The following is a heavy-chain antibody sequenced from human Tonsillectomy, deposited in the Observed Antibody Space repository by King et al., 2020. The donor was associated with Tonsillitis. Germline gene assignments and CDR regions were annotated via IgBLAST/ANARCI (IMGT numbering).Heavy chain of an antibody. J-gene: IGHJ4*01. D-gene: IGHD3-16*01. Sequence: VQLVESGGGLVQPGGSLKLSCAASGFTFSGSAMHWVRQASGKGLEWVGRVRSKAKSYATAYAASVKGRFIISRDDSKNTAFLQMNSLKSEDTAVYYCTCYDSGMFGGYWGHGTLVTVSS. CDR1: GFTFSGSA. V-gene: IGHV3-73*01. CDR3: TCYDSGMFGGY. CDR2: VRSKAKSYAT.